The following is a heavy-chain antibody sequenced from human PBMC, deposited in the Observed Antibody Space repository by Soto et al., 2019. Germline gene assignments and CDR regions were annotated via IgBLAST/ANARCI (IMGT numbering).Heavy chain of an antibody. V-gene: IGHV1-46*01. CDR2: INPRGGST. J-gene: IGHJ4*02. CDR3: ARGGYDFWSGYSLWGVVIMIDY. Sequence: QVQLVQSGAEVKKPGASVKVSCKASGYTFTSYYMHWVRQAPGQGLEWMGIINPRGGSTSYAQKFQGRVTMTRDPSTSNVYMEMISLRSEDAAVYYCARGGYDFWSGYSLWGVVIMIDYWGQGTLVTVSS. D-gene: IGHD3-3*01. CDR1: GYTFTSYY.